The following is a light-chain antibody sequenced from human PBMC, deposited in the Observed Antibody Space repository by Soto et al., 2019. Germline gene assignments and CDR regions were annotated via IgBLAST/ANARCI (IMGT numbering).Light chain of an antibody. CDR1: SXDVGSYNY. V-gene: IGLV2-14*01. J-gene: IGLJ1*01. CDR3: NSYAGDIIRFV. Sequence: QSVLTQPASVSGSPGQSITISCTGTSXDVGSYNYVSWYQQHPGKAPKLMIYEVSNRPSGVSNRFSGSKSGNTASLTISGLQADDEADYYCNSYAGDIIRFVFGTGTKLTVL. CDR2: EVS.